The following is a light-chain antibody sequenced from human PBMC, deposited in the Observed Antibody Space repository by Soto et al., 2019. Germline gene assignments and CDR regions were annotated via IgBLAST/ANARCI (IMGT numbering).Light chain of an antibody. V-gene: IGKV3-15*01. CDR2: SAS. J-gene: IGKJ3*01. CDR1: QSVNNN. CDR3: QQYNKWPLT. Sequence: EIVMTQSPVTLSVSPGERATLSCTASQSVNNNVAWYQQKPGHTPRLLIYSASIGATGTPARFSGSGSGSDFTLTISSLQSEDFAVYYCQQYNKWPLTFGPGTKVGIK.